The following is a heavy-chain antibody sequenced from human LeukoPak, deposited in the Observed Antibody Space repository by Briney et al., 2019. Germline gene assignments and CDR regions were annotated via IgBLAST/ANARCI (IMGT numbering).Heavy chain of an antibody. D-gene: IGHD6-13*01. V-gene: IGHV1-69*13. CDR1: GGTFSSYA. CDR3: ARSLVRPGDPSLFDY. CDR2: IIPIFGTA. Sequence: PRASVEVSFKASGGTFSSYAISWVRPAPGQGLEWMGGIIPIFGTANYAQKFQGRVTITADESTSTAYMELSSLRSEDTAVYYCARSLVRPGDPSLFDYWGQGTLVTVSS. J-gene: IGHJ4*02.